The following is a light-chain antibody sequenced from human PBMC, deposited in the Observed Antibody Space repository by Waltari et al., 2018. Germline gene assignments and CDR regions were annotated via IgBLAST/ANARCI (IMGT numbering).Light chain of an antibody. Sequence: SALTPPSSLAGAPGQSDTHPCPGMGSAIAGSDLVSRYQQHPGKAPQAIIYDVTNRPSGISDRFSASKSANTASLTLSGLQAEDEGDYYCSSQTVAGVVLFGAGTQVTVL. CDR3: SSQTVAGVVL. V-gene: IGLV2-14*01. J-gene: IGLJ3*02. CDR2: DVT. CDR1: GSAIAGSDL.